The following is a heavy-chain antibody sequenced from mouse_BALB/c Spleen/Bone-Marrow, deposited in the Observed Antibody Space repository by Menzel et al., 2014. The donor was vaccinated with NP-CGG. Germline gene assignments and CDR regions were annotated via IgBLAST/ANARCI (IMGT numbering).Heavy chain of an antibody. CDR2: IDPSDSET. D-gene: IGHD2-14*01. V-gene: IGHV1S126*01. CDR3: TGGVLFAY. CDR1: GYSFTTYW. Sequence: VKVVESGPQLVRPGASVKISCKASGYSFTTYWMHWVKQRPGQGLEWIGMIDPSDSETILNQEFKDKATLTGDKSSGTAYMQLRSPTSEDSAVYYCTGGVLFAYWGQGTLVTVSA. J-gene: IGHJ3*01.